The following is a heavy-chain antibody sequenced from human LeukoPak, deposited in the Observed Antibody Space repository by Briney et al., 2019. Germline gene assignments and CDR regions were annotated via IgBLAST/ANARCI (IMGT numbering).Heavy chain of an antibody. Sequence: GGSLRLSCAASGFTVSSNYMSWVRQAPGKGLEWVSVIYSGGSTYYADSVKGRFTISRDNSKNTLYLQMNSLRAEDTAVYHCASGDRGPCEFDYWGQGTLVTVSS. D-gene: IGHD3-22*01. CDR3: ASGDRGPCEFDY. J-gene: IGHJ4*02. CDR1: GFTVSSNY. V-gene: IGHV3-53*01. CDR2: IYSGGST.